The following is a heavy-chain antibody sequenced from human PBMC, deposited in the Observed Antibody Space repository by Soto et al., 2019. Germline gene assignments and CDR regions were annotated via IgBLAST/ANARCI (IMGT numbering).Heavy chain of an antibody. J-gene: IGHJ2*01. D-gene: IGHD5-12*01. V-gene: IGHV1-69*12. Sequence: QVQLVQSGAEVKKPGSSVKVSCKASGGTFSNYPISWVRQAPGQGLEWMGGIIPIFGTVNYAQKFQGRVTITADESTSTAYMELSSLRSEEPAVYYCARGNHRWLQLWYFDLWGRGTLVTVSS. CDR3: ARGNHRWLQLWYFDL. CDR2: IIPIFGTV. CDR1: GGTFSNYP.